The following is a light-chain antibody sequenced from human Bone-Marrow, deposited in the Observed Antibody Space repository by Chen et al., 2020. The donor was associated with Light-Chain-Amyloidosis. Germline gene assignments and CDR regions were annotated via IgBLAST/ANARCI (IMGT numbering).Light chain of an antibody. CDR1: DLPTKY. CDR2: RDT. CDR3: QSADSSGTYEVI. J-gene: IGLJ2*01. V-gene: IGLV3-25*03. Sequence: SYELTQPPSVPVSPGQTARITCSGDDLPTKYAYWYQQKPGQAPVLVIHRDTERPSGISERFSGSSSGTTGTLTISGGQAEDEADYHCQSADSSGTYEVIFGGGTKLTVL.